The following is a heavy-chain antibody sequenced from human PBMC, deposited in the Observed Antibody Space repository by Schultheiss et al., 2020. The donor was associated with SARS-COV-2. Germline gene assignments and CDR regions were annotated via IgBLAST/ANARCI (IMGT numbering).Heavy chain of an antibody. D-gene: IGHD5-12*01. J-gene: IGHJ4*02. CDR1: GFTFNYYG. CDR2: ISYDGSNK. CDR3: ARPTGYSGYDLPPDY. Sequence: GGSLRLSCAASGFTFNYYGMNWVRQAPGKGLEWVAVISYDGSNKYYADSVKGRFTISRDNSKNTLYLQMNSLRAEDTAVYYCARPTGYSGYDLPPDYWSQGTLVTVSS. V-gene: IGHV3-30*03.